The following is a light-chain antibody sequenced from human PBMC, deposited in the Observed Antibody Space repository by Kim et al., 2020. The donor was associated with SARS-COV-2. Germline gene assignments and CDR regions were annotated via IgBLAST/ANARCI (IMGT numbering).Light chain of an antibody. CDR1: SSDVGGYNY. J-gene: IGLJ2*01. CDR2: DVS. CDR3: CSYAGSDTFV. Sequence: GQSDTVSCTGTSSDVGGYNYVSWYQHHPGKAPKLMIYDVSERPSGVPDRFSGSKSGNTASLTISGLQAEDEADYYCCSYAGSDTFVFGGGTKLTVL. V-gene: IGLV2-11*01.